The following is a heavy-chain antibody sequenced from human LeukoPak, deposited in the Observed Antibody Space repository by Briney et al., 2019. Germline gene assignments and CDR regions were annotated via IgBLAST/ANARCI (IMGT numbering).Heavy chain of an antibody. CDR1: GYTFTGYY. D-gene: IGHD2-21*02. CDR3: VRGEAYCGGDCYGN. CDR2: ISPNSGGT. Sequence: ASVKVSCKASGYTFTGYYIHWERQATGQGLEWMGWISPNSGGTNYAQKFQGRVTMTRDTSISTAYMELSRLRSDDTAVYYCVRGEAYCGGDCYGNWGQGTLVTVSS. J-gene: IGHJ4*02. V-gene: IGHV1-2*02.